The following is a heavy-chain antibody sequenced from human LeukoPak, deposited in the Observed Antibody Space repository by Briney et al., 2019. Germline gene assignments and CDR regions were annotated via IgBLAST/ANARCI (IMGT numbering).Heavy chain of an antibody. CDR1: GFTFSSYG. CDR2: IRYDGSNK. D-gene: IGHD6-19*01. V-gene: IGHV3-30*02. Sequence: PGGSLRLSCAASGFTFSSYGMHWVRQAPGKGLEWVAFIRYDGSNKYYADSVKGRFTISRDNSKNSLYLQMNSLRAEDTAVYYCARDYSSGWYRDYWGQGTLVTVSS. CDR3: ARDYSSGWYRDY. J-gene: IGHJ4*02.